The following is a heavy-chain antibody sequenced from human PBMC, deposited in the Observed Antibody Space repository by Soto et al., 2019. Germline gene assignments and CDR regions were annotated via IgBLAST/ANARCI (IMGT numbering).Heavy chain of an antibody. CDR2: ISYDGSNK. V-gene: IGHV3-30-3*01. J-gene: IGHJ6*02. D-gene: IGHD3-3*01. CDR3: ARARFLEWLLSGYYYGMDV. Sequence: GGSLRLSCAASGFTFSSYAMHWVRQAPGKGLEWVAVISYDGSNKYYADSVKGRFTISRDNSKNTLYLQMNSLRAEDTAVYYCARARFLEWLLSGYYYGMDVWGQGTTVTVSS. CDR1: GFTFSSYA.